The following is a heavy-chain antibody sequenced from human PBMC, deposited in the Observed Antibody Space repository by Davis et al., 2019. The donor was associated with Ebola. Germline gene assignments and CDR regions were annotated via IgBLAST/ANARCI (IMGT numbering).Heavy chain of an antibody. V-gene: IGHV1-69*04. CDR1: GYTFTRHA. J-gene: IGHJ4*02. Sequence: SVKVSCKASGYTFTRHALNWVRQAPGQGLEWMGRIIPILGIANYAQKFQGRVTITADKSTSTAYMELSSLRSEDTAVYYCAIFDYWGQGTLVTVSS. CDR2: IIPILGIA. CDR3: AIFDY.